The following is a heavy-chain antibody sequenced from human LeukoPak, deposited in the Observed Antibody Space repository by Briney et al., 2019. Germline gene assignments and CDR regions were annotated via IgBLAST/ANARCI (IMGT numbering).Heavy chain of an antibody. CDR3: ATARGYSYGSNYFDY. CDR2: ISTGREST. D-gene: IGHD5-18*01. J-gene: IGHJ4*02. V-gene: IGHV3-23*01. CDR1: GFTFSNYA. Sequence: GGSLRLSCAASGFTFSNYAMSWVRQAPGKGLEWVSGISTGRESTYYADSVKGRFTISRDNSKNTLYLQMNSLRAEDTAVYYCATARGYSYGSNYFDYWGQGTLVTVSS.